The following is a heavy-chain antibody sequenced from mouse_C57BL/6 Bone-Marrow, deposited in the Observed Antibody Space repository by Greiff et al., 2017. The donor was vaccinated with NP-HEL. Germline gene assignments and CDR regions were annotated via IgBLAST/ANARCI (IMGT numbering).Heavy chain of an antibody. D-gene: IGHD2-1*01. J-gene: IGHJ3*01. CDR3: AEGNYGFFAY. CDR2: IYPRSGNT. V-gene: IGHV1-81*01. CDR1: GYTFTSYG. Sequence: VQLQESGAELARPGASVKLSCKASGYTFTSYGISWVKQRTGQGLEWIGEIYPRSGNTYYNEKFKGKATLTADKSSSTAYMELRSLTSEDSAVYFCAEGNYGFFAYWGQGTLVTVSA.